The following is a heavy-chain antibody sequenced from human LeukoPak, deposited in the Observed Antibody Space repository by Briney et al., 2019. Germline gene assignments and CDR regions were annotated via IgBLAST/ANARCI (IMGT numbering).Heavy chain of an antibody. CDR2: IYYSGST. V-gene: IGHV4-34*01. CDR1: GGSFSRYY. D-gene: IGHD3-10*01. Sequence: PSETLSLTCAVYGGSFSRYYWSWIRQPPGKGLEWIGSIYYSGSTYYNPSLKSRVTISVDTSKNQFSLKLSSVTAADTAVYYCASSMVRGGGYWGQGTLVTVSS. CDR3: ASSMVRGGGY. J-gene: IGHJ4*02.